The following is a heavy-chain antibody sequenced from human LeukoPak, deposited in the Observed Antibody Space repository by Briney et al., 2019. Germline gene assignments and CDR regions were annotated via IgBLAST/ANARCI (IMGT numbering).Heavy chain of an antibody. CDR1: GGSFSGYC. CDR2: INHSGST. CDR3: ARIVYYDSSGYFYHFDY. V-gene: IGHV4-34*01. Sequence: SETLSLTCAVYGGSFSGYCWSWIRQPPGKGLEWIGEINHSGSTNYNPSLKSRVTISVDTSKNQFSLKLSSVTAADTAVYYCARIVYYDSSGYFYHFDYWGQGTLATVSS. J-gene: IGHJ4*02. D-gene: IGHD3-22*01.